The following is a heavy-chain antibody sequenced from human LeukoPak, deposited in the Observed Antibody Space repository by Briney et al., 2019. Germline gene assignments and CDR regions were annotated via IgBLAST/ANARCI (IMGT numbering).Heavy chain of an antibody. J-gene: IGHJ4*02. CDR3: AKTGPDSGWARCYYDS. Sequence: GGSLRLSRAASGFTFRTYAMSWVRQAPGKGLEWVSLITSNGDTTWYADSVKGRFTMSRDNSKNTLSLQMNSLRAEDTATYYCAKTGPDSGWARCYYDSWGQGTVVTVSS. CDR2: ITSNGDTT. V-gene: IGHV3-23*01. CDR1: GFTFRTYA. D-gene: IGHD6-19*01.